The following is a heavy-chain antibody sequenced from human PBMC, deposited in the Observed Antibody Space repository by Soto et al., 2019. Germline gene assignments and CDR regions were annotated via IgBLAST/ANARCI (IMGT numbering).Heavy chain of an antibody. CDR1: GFTFSTYG. D-gene: IGHD2-2*01. CDR2: IWYDGSNK. Sequence: QVQLVESGGGVVQPGRSLRLSCAASGFTFSTYGMHWVRQAPGKGLEWVAVIWYDGSNKYYADSVKGRFTISRDNSKNALYLPMDSLRAEDTAVYYCAREFMSGVPAAIAYYYYGMDVWGQGTTVTVSS. V-gene: IGHV3-33*01. CDR3: AREFMSGVPAAIAYYYYGMDV. J-gene: IGHJ6*02.